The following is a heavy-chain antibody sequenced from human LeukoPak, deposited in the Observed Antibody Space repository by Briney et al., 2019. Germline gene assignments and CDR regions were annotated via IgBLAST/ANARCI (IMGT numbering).Heavy chain of an antibody. J-gene: IGHJ4*02. CDR2: ISTSDGTT. Sequence: GGSLRLSCAASAFTFSSYAMSWVRQAPGKGLGWVSSISTSDGTTYYADSVKGRFTISRDDSKNTLYLQMNSLRAEDAAIYYCAKGRTGFSYGYGIDYWGQGTLVTVSS. CDR3: AKGRTGFSYGYGIDY. D-gene: IGHD5-18*01. CDR1: AFTFSSYA. V-gene: IGHV3-23*01.